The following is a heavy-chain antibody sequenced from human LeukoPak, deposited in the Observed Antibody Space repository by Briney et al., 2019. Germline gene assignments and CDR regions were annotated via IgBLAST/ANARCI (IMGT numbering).Heavy chain of an antibody. V-gene: IGHV3-43*01. CDR2: IGRRDNNR. J-gene: IGHJ4*02. Sequence: GGSLRLSCAASGFTFDRYTIHWVRQAPGKGLEWVSLIGRRDNNRYYADSVRGRFTISRDNSRNSLYLQMNSLRTEDTALYYCSKERSSGWPNLDSWGRGTLVTVSS. CDR3: SKERSSGWPNLDS. CDR1: GFTFDRYT. D-gene: IGHD6-19*01.